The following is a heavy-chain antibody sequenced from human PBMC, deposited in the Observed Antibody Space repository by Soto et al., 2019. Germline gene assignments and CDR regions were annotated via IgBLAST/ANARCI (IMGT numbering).Heavy chain of an antibody. Sequence: PSETLSLTCTVSGGSISSYYWSWIRQPPGKGLEWIGYIYYSGSTNYNPSLKSRVTISVDTSKNQFSLKLSSVTAADTAVYYCASHSDTATTPLFDYWGQGTLVTVSS. J-gene: IGHJ4*02. D-gene: IGHD5-18*01. CDR1: GGSISSYY. CDR2: IYYSGST. CDR3: ASHSDTATTPLFDY. V-gene: IGHV4-59*01.